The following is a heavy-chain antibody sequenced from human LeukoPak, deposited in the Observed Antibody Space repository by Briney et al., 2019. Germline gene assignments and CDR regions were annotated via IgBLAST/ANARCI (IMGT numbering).Heavy chain of an antibody. Sequence: GGSLRLSCAASGFTFSSYAMSWVRQAPGKGLEWVSAISGSGGSTYYADSVKGRFTISRDNSKNTLYLQMNSLKAEDTAVYYCAKVYVSGSYFIFLAYWGQGPLVTVSS. D-gene: IGHD3-10*01. CDR3: AKVYVSGSYFIFLAY. V-gene: IGHV3-23*01. CDR2: ISGSGGST. J-gene: IGHJ4*02. CDR1: GFTFSSYA.